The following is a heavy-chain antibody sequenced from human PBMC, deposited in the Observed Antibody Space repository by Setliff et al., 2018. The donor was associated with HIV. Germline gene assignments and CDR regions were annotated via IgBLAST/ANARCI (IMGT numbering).Heavy chain of an antibody. V-gene: IGHV1-18*01. CDR3: ARIPTGTTLYYYRLDV. J-gene: IGHJ6*02. D-gene: IGHD1-1*01. Sequence: ASVKVSCKASGYTFTSYPITWVRQAPGQGLEWMGWISAYNGNTNYAQKLQGRVTMTTDTSTSTAYMELRSLRSDDTAVYYCARIPTGTTLYYYRLDVWGQGTTVTV. CDR2: ISAYNGNT. CDR1: GYTFTSYP.